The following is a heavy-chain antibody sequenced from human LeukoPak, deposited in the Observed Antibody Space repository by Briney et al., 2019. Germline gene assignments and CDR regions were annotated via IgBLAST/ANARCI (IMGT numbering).Heavy chain of an antibody. CDR3: ARGVAAPGTGGLSWFDP. J-gene: IGHJ5*02. Sequence: KPSETLSLTCSVSGGSIRNYYWTWIRQPPGKGLEWIGYIYFNGITNYNPSLKSRLTLSVDTSKNQFSLKLSFVTAADTAVYYCARGVAAPGTGGLSWFDPWGQGTLVTVSS. D-gene: IGHD6-13*01. CDR2: IYFNGIT. V-gene: IGHV4-59*01. CDR1: GGSIRNYY.